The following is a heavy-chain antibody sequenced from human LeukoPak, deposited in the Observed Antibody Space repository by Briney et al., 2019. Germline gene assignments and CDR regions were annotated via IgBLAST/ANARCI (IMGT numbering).Heavy chain of an antibody. V-gene: IGHV3-30*02. D-gene: IGHD6-13*01. CDR1: GFTFSSYS. J-gene: IGHJ4*02. CDR2: IRYDGSNK. Sequence: GGSLRLSCAASGFTFSSYSMNWVRQAPGKGLEWVAFIRYDGSNKHYADAVKGRFTISRDNAKNSLYLQMNSLRAEDTAVYYCARDFVGGLETAAVDYWGQGTLVTVSS. CDR3: ARDFVGGLETAAVDY.